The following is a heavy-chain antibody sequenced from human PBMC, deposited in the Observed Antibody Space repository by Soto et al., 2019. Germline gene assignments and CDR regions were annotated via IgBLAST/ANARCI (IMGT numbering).Heavy chain of an antibody. CDR3: ARGVATIVP. Sequence: PSETLSLTCTVSGDSISSYYWSWIRQPPGKGLEWIGYIYYSGSTNYNPSLKSRVTISVDTPTNPSPLKLKSVTAADTAVYYCARGVATIVPWGQGNLVTVLS. D-gene: IGHD5-12*01. J-gene: IGHJ5*02. V-gene: IGHV4-59*01. CDR1: GDSISSYY. CDR2: IYYSGST.